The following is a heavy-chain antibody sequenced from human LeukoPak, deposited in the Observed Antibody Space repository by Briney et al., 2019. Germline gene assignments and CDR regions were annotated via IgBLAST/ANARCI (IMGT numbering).Heavy chain of an antibody. CDR2: IRYDGSDK. CDR1: GFTFSSYG. D-gene: IGHD3-9*01. CDR3: AKVRDDNCYYYMDV. V-gene: IGHV3-30*02. Sequence: GGSLRLSCAASGFTFSSYGMHWVRQAPGKGLEWVAFIRYDGSDKYYADSVKGRFTISRDNSKNTLYLQMNSLRAEDTAVYYCAKVRDDNCYYYMDVWGKGTTVTISS. J-gene: IGHJ6*03.